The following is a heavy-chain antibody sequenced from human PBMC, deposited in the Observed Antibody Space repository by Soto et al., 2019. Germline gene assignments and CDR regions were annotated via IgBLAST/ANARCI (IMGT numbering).Heavy chain of an antibody. V-gene: IGHV4-34*01. CDR2: INHSGSS. Sequence: SVPISVAHRVADECISGCSPYWYRKTPGKGLQWIGQINHSGSSYYYPSLKSRLTISLYTSSGRFSLELSSVTAADTAVYDCVIGFLSESSYSRGWYYCDKWSQGPLVPVSS. D-gene: IGHD1-26*01. CDR3: VIGFLSESSYSRGWYYCDK. J-gene: IGHJ4*02. CDR1: DECISGCS.